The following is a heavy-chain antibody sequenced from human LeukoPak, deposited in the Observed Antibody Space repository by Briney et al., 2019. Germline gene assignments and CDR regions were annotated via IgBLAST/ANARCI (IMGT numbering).Heavy chain of an antibody. V-gene: IGHV1-2*02. CDR3: ARDSGTGPAVWFDP. Sequence: ASVTVSCKASGYTFTGYYMHWVRQAPGQGLEWMGWINPNSGGTNYAQKFQGRVTMTRDTSISTAYMELSRLRSDDTAVYYCARDSGTGPAVWFDPWGQGTLVTVSS. CDR1: GYTFTGYY. J-gene: IGHJ5*02. CDR2: INPNSGGT. D-gene: IGHD7-27*01.